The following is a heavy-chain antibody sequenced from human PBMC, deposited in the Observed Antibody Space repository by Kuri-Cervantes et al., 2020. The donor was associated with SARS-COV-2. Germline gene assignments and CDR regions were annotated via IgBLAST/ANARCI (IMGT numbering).Heavy chain of an antibody. CDR1: GFTFSSYS. CDR2: ISSSSSYI. D-gene: IGHD7-27*01. Sequence: GESLKISCAASGFTFSSYSMNWVRQAPGKGLEWVSSISSSSSYIYYADSVKGRFTISRDNAKNSLYLQMNSLRAEDTAVYYCARDRNWGDWYFDLWGRGTLVTASS. J-gene: IGHJ2*01. V-gene: IGHV3-21*01. CDR3: ARDRNWGDWYFDL.